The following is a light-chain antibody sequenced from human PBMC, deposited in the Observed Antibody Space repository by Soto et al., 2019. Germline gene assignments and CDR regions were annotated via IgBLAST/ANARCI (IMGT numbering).Light chain of an antibody. CDR2: DVS. CDR3: QQYNSYSLT. CDR1: QTLSSW. Sequence: DIQMTQSPSTLSASVGDRVTITCRASQTLSSWLAWYQQKPGKAPKLLIYDVSSLDSGVLSSFSGSGPGTESTLTISSLQPDDFATYYCQQYNSYSLTFGGGTKVEIK. V-gene: IGKV1-5*01. J-gene: IGKJ4*01.